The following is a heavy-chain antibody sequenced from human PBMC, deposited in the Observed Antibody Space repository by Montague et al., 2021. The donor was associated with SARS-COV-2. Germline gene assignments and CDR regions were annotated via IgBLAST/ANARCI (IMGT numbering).Heavy chain of an antibody. CDR3: ARWGLNNAFDI. V-gene: IGHV4-39*02. Sequence: SETLSLTCSVSGDSISRSHYFWAWIRQPPGMGLEWIGSIYFTGKTYYHPSLKSRVTISIDTSKNHFSLRLSPVTAADSAVFYCARWGLNNAFDIWGLGTMITISS. CDR1: GDSISRSHYF. CDR2: IYFTGKT. D-gene: IGHD1/OR15-1a*01. J-gene: IGHJ3*02.